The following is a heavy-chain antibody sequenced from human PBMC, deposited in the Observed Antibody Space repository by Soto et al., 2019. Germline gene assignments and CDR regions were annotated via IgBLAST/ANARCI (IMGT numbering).Heavy chain of an antibody. CDR3: ARLVIVGATTGFDY. V-gene: IGHV4-39*01. CDR2: IYYSGST. CDR1: GGSISSSSYY. Sequence: KTSETLSLTCTVSGGSISSSSYYWGWICQPPGKGLEWIGSIYYSGSTYYNPSLKSRVTISVDTSKNQFSLKLSSVTAADTAVYYCARLVIVGATTGFDYWGQGTLVTVSS. J-gene: IGHJ4*02. D-gene: IGHD1-26*01.